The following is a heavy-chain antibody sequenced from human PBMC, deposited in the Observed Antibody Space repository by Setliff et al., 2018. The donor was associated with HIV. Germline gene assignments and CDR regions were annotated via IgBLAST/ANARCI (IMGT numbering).Heavy chain of an antibody. J-gene: IGHJ4*02. CDR2: VDYTGST. D-gene: IGHD3-3*01. Sequence: SETLSLTCTVSGGSISTSNYYWGWVRQPPGKGLEWVGNVDYTGSTYYNPSLKSRVTISVDTSKNQFSLRLNSVTAADTAVYYCARTSEYDFGLTKYLDYWGQGTLVTVSS. V-gene: IGHV4-39*07. CDR1: GGSISTSNYY. CDR3: ARTSEYDFGLTKYLDY.